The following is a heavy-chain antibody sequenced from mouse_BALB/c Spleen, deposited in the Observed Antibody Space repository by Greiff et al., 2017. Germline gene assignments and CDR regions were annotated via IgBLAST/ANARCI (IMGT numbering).Heavy chain of an antibody. CDR2: IRSKSNNYAT. CDR3: VRLGTYYDYDEGAWFAY. J-gene: IGHJ3*01. D-gene: IGHD2-4*01. V-gene: IGHV10-1*02. CDR1: GFTFNTYA. Sequence: EVKLVESGGGLVQPKGSLKLSCAASGFTFNTYAMNWVRQAPGKGLEWVARIRSKSNNYATYYADSVKDRFTISRDDSQSMLYLQMNNLKTEDTAMYYCVRLGTYYDYDEGAWFAYWGQGTLVTVSA.